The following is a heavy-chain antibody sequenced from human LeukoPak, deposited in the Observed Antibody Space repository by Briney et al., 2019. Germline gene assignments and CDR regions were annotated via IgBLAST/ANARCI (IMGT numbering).Heavy chain of an antibody. CDR3: AQVNVGVAY. CDR2: INSDGSST. CDR1: GFTFSSYW. D-gene: IGHD1-26*01. J-gene: IGHJ4*02. Sequence: GGSLRLSCASSGFTFSSYWMHWVRQAPGKGLVWVSRINSDGSSTNYADSVKGRFTISRENAKNTLYLQMNSLRAEDTAVYYCAQVNVGVAYWGQGTLVTVSS. V-gene: IGHV3-74*01.